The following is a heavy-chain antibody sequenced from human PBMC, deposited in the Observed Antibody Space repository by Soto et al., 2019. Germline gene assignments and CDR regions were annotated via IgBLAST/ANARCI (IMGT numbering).Heavy chain of an antibody. D-gene: IGHD3-22*01. CDR3: ATSFDSSGYKYGMDV. CDR1: GFTISKYA. Sequence: EVQLVESGGGLVQPGGSLRLSCASAGFTISKYAMYWVRQAPGKGLEWVAYVSRSSETIYYTDSVKGRFTVSRDNARDSLTLQMHSLRDEDTAVFYCATSFDSSGYKYGMDVWGQGTTVIVFS. J-gene: IGHJ6*02. V-gene: IGHV3-48*02. CDR2: VSRSSETI.